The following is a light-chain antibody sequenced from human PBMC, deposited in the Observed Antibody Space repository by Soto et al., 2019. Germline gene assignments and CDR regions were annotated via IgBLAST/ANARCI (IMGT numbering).Light chain of an antibody. Sequence: QSALTQPRSVSGSPGQSVTISCTGTGSDVGGYNFVSWYQQHPGKAPKLMIYDVSKWPSGVPDRVSGSKSGNTAALTISGLQAEDEADYYCCSYAGRFTWVFGGGTKLTVL. V-gene: IGLV2-11*01. J-gene: IGLJ3*02. CDR3: CSYAGRFTWV. CDR1: GSDVGGYNF. CDR2: DVS.